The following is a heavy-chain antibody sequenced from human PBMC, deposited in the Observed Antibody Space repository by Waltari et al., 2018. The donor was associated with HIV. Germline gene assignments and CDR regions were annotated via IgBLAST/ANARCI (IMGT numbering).Heavy chain of an antibody. J-gene: IGHJ5*02. CDR1: GFSLSTSGVG. CDR3: AHYPFVSDATVTTRNVGPLWFDP. CDR2: IYWNDDK. V-gene: IGHV2-5*01. D-gene: IGHD4-17*01. Sequence: QITLKESGPTLVKPTQTLTLTCTFSGFSLSTSGVGVGWIRQPPGKALEWLALIYWNDDKRYSPSLKSRITITKDTSKNQVVLTMTNMDPVDTATYYCAHYPFVSDATVTTRNVGPLWFDPWGQGTLVTVSS.